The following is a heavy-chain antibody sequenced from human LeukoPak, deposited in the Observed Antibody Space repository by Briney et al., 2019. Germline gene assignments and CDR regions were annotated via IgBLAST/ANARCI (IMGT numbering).Heavy chain of an antibody. V-gene: IGHV3-23*01. Sequence: GGSLRLSCAASGFTFSSYAMSWVRQAPGKGLEWVSAISGSGGSTYCADSVKGRFTISRDNAKNSLYLQMNSLKTEDTAVYYCTRLGRDYSSGTRHFDYWGQGTLVTVSS. J-gene: IGHJ4*02. CDR3: TRLGRDYSSGTRHFDY. D-gene: IGHD6-19*01. CDR2: ISGSGGST. CDR1: GFTFSSYA.